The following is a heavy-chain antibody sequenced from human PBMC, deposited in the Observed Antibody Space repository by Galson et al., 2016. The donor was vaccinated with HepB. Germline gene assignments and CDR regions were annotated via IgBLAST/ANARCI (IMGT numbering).Heavy chain of an antibody. J-gene: IGHJ5*02. CDR1: GFTFTDYA. D-gene: IGHD3-22*01. CDR3: ARGAGSSGYYNWFDP. CDR2: INGGNGNT. V-gene: IGHV1-3*01. Sequence: SVKVSCKASGFTFTDYAMHWVRQAPGQRLEWMGWINGGNGNTKYSQKFQGRVTITRDTSARIVYMELSSLRSEDTNVYYCARGAGSSGYYNWFDPWGQGTLVTVSS.